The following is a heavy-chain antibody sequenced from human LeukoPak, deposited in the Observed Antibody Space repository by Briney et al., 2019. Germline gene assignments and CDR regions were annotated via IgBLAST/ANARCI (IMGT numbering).Heavy chain of an antibody. Sequence: SETLSLTCTVSNGSISSSSYSWDWIRQPPGKGLEWIGTIYYTGRTNYNPSLKSRVTISVDTSKNQFSLKLSAVTAADTAVYYCASVDTAMAYFDYWGQGILVTVSS. D-gene: IGHD5-18*01. J-gene: IGHJ4*02. CDR3: ASVDTAMAYFDY. CDR1: NGSISSSSYS. V-gene: IGHV4-39*07. CDR2: IYYTGRT.